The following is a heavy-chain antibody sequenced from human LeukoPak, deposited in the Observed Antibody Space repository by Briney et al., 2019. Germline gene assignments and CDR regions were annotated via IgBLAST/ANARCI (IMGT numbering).Heavy chain of an antibody. V-gene: IGHV4-34*01. CDR1: GGSFSGYY. CDR3: ARDEPAGTG. Sequence: KSSATQSLTCAVYGGSFSGYYWSWIRQPPGKGLEWIGEINHSGGTNYNPSLKTRVTISVDTSKNQFSLKLRSVTAADTAVYYCARDEPAGTGWGQGTLVTVSS. D-gene: IGHD6-13*01. J-gene: IGHJ4*02. CDR2: INHSGGT.